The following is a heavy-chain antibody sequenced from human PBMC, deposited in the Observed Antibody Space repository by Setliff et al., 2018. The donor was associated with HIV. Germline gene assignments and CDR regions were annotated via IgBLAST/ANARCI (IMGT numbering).Heavy chain of an antibody. CDR3: AREGSVVPAAQANYVDV. CDR1: GGSFSGYY. Sequence: PSETLSLTCAVYGGSFSGYYWSWIRQPPGKGLEWIGEINHSGSTNYNPSLKSRVTISVDTSKNQFSLKLSSVTAADTAVYYCAREGSVVPAAQANYVDVWGKGTTVTVSS. V-gene: IGHV4-34*01. CDR2: INHSGST. J-gene: IGHJ6*03. D-gene: IGHD2-2*01.